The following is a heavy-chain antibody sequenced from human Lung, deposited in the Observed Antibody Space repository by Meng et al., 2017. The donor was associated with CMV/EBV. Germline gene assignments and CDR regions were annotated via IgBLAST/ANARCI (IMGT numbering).Heavy chain of an antibody. J-gene: IGHJ4*02. V-gene: IGHV3-23*01. CDR2: ISGGGGST. CDR3: ARATLEYCSSTSCYPFDY. D-gene: IGHD2-2*01. CDR1: GFTFSSYA. Sequence: GESLKISCAASGFTFSSYAMTWVRQAPGKGLEWVSVISGGGGSTYYADSVKGRFTISRDNSKNTLYLQVNSLRAEDTAVYYCARATLEYCSSTSCYPFDYWGQGXLVTVSS.